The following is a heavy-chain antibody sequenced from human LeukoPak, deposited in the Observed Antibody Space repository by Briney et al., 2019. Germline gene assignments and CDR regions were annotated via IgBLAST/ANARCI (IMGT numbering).Heavy chain of an antibody. CDR2: ISSSSSYI. CDR1: GFTFSSYW. CDR3: TELGITMIGGV. Sequence: GGSLRLSCAASGFTFSSYWMSWVRQAPGKGLEWVSSISSSSSYIYYADSVKGRFTISRDNAKNSLYLQMNSLRAEDTAVYYCTELGITMIGGVWGKGTTVTISS. D-gene: IGHD3-10*02. V-gene: IGHV3-21*01. J-gene: IGHJ6*04.